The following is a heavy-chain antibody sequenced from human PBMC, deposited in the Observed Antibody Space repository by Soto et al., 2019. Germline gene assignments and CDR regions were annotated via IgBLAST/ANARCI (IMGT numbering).Heavy chain of an antibody. J-gene: IGHJ5*02. V-gene: IGHV2-5*01. D-gene: IGHD6-13*01. CDR1: GFSLITILVG. Sequence: SGPTLVNPTQTLTLPFTFSGFSLITILVGVGWIRQPRGKALEWLALIYWNDDKRYSPSLKRRLTITKDTSKNRVVLTMTNMDPVDTATYYCAHRRGSSWFNWFDPWGQGTLVTVSS. CDR2: IYWNDDK. CDR3: AHRRGSSWFNWFDP.